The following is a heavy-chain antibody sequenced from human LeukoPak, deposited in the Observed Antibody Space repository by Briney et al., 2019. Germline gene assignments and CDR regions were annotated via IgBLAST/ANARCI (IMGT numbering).Heavy chain of an antibody. CDR1: GFTFSNYA. V-gene: IGHV3-23*01. CDR2: ISGGGSTT. D-gene: IGHD2-2*01. Sequence: PGGSLRLSCAGSGFTFSNYAMSWVHQAPGKGLEWVSAISGGGSTTYYADFVKGRFTISRDNAKNTLYMQMNSLRAEDTAVYYCATHCTSTTCYAYWGQGTLVTVSS. CDR3: ATHCTSTTCYAY. J-gene: IGHJ4*02.